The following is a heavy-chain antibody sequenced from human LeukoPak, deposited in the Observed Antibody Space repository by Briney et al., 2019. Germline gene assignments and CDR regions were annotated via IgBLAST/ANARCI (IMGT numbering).Heavy chain of an antibody. Sequence: SQTLSLTCAISGDSVSSNSAACNWIRQSPSRGLEWLGRTYYRFKWYNDYALSVKSRISINTDTSKNQFSLQLNSGTPEDTAVYYCARSYSSGWDFESWGQGTLVIVSS. CDR2: TYYRFKWYN. J-gene: IGHJ4*02. CDR1: GDSVSSNSAA. D-gene: IGHD6-19*01. V-gene: IGHV6-1*01. CDR3: ARSYSSGWDFES.